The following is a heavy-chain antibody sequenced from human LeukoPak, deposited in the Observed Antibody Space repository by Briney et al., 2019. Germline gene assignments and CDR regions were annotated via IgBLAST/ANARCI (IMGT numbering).Heavy chain of an antibody. Sequence: GASVKVSCKASGYTFTSYYMHWVRQAPGQGLEWMGIINPSGGSTSYAQKFQGRVTMTRDTSTSTVYMELSSLRSEDTAVYYCATYSSGWYEGGYWGQGTLVTVSS. CDR2: INPSGGST. D-gene: IGHD6-19*01. CDR1: GYTFTSYY. J-gene: IGHJ4*02. V-gene: IGHV1-46*01. CDR3: ATYSSGWYEGGY.